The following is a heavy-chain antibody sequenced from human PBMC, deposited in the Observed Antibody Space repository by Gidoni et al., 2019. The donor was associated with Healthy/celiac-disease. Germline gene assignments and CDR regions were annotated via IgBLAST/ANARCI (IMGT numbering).Heavy chain of an antibody. Sequence: QITLKESGPTLVKPTQTLTLTCTFSGFSLSTSGVGVGWIRQPPGKALEWLALIYWNDDKRYSPSLKSRLTITKDTSKNQVVLTMTNMDPVDTATYYCAHSRDYDFWSGLQPYFDLWGRGTLVTVSS. CDR3: AHSRDYDFWSGLQPYFDL. CDR2: IYWNDDK. CDR1: GFSLSTSGVG. J-gene: IGHJ2*01. D-gene: IGHD3-3*01. V-gene: IGHV2-5*01.